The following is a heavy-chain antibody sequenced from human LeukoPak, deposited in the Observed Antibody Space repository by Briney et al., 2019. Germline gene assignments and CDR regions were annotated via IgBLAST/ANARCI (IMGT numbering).Heavy chain of an antibody. Sequence: PGGSLRLSCAASGFTFSDYYMSWIRQAPGKGLEWVSYISSSGYTIYYTDSVKGRFTISRDNTKNSLFLQVNSLRAEDTAVYYCASDPPYYYDNSGYYGYFDSWGQGTLVTVSS. D-gene: IGHD3-22*01. J-gene: IGHJ4*02. CDR1: GFTFSDYY. V-gene: IGHV3-11*04. CDR3: ASDPPYYYDNSGYYGYFDS. CDR2: ISSSGYTI.